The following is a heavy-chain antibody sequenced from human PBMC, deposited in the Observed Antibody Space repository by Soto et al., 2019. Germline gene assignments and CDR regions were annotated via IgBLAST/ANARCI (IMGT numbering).Heavy chain of an antibody. J-gene: IGHJ4*02. CDR1: GFNFRDFC. D-gene: IGHD2-21*01. Sequence: GGSLRLSCEASGFNFRDFCMHWVRQPPGKGTEWVSNIPSDGRDVSYADSVRGRFTISRDDARDTMYLQMSDLRVEDTAIYYCTRDDSGLGIDYWGRGTQVTVSS. CDR3: TRDDSGLGIDY. CDR2: IPSDGRDV. V-gene: IGHV3-74*01.